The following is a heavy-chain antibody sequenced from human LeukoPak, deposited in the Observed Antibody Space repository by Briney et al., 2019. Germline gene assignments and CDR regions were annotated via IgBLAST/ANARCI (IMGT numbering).Heavy chain of an antibody. Sequence: SETLSLTCAVYGVSFSGYYWSWIRQPPGKGFERIAEVHHTGRTIYSPSFARRVAISADTSKNQVSLKLTSVTAADTAVYYCARGSDYTWGGWGQGTLVTVSS. CDR3: ARGSDYTWGG. D-gene: IGHD3-10*01. CDR1: GVSFSGYY. J-gene: IGHJ4*01. CDR2: VHHTGRT. V-gene: IGHV4-34*01.